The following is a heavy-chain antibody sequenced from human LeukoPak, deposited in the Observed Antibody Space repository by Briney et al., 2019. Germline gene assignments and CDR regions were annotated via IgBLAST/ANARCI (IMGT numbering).Heavy chain of an antibody. CDR2: MCFSGST. D-gene: IGHD2-15*01. V-gene: IGHV4-59*08. J-gene: IGHJ5*02. CDR1: GGSISSYC. CDR3: ARRIVERHTIEEDNWFDP. Sequence: SETLSLTCTVSGGSISSYCWSWIRQPPGKGLEWIGSMCFSGSTNYNPSLKSRVTISMDTSKNQFPLKLTSVTAADTAVYYCARRIVERHTIEEDNWFDPWGQGILVTVSS.